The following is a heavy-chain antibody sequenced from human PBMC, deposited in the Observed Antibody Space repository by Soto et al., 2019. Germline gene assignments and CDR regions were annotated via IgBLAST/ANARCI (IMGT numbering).Heavy chain of an antibody. CDR2: ISGSDGST. CDR3: ARRSSSWYFDY. D-gene: IGHD6-13*01. V-gene: IGHV3-23*01. J-gene: IGHJ4*02. Sequence: EVQLLESGGGLVQPGGSLRLSCAASGFTFSSYAMNWVRQAPGKGLEWVSVISGSDGSTYYADSVKGRFTISRDNSKNTLNLKMNSLRAEDTALYYCARRSSSWYFDYWGQGTLVTVSS. CDR1: GFTFSSYA.